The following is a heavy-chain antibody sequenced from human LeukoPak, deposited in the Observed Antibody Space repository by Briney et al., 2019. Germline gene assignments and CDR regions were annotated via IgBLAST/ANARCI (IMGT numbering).Heavy chain of an antibody. CDR1: GFTFSNYG. CDR3: AKAGIVVVPAATYWFDP. D-gene: IGHD2-2*01. CDR2: IWYDGSNK. J-gene: IGHJ5*02. V-gene: IGHV3-33*06. Sequence: GGSLRLSCAASGFTFSNYGMHWVRQAPGKGLEWVAVIWYDGSNKYYGDSVKGRFTISRDNSKNTLYLQMNSLRAEDTAVYYCAKAGIVVVPAATYWFDPWGQGTLVTVSS.